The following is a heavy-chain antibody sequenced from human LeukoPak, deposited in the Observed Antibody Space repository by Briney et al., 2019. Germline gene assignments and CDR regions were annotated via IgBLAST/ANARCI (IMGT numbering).Heavy chain of an antibody. V-gene: IGHV1-2*02. J-gene: IGHJ4*02. CDR3: AMSHSLGGSQQLPALDY. CDR1: GYTFTGYY. Sequence: ASVKVSCEASGYTFTGYYLHWVRQAPGQGLEWMGWINPNSGGTYYSQKFQGRVTMTRDTSISTAYMEVGRLRSDDTAVYYCAMSHSLGGSQQLPALDYWGQGTLVTVSS. CDR2: INPNSGGT. D-gene: IGHD6-13*01.